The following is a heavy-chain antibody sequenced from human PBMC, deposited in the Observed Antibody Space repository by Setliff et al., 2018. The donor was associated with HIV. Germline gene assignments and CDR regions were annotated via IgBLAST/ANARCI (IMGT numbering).Heavy chain of an antibody. CDR1: GGSTNSHS. J-gene: IGHJ4*02. Sequence: PSETLSLTCTFSGGSTNSHSWTWIRQPPGKALEWIGYISHTGSTNYTPSLKGRVAISVDTSKNHFSLRLSSVTAADTAVYYCARVFTAGRREYYFDLWGQGTLVTVSS. CDR3: ARVFTAGRREYYFDL. CDR2: ISHTGST. D-gene: IGHD6-6*01. V-gene: IGHV4-4*09.